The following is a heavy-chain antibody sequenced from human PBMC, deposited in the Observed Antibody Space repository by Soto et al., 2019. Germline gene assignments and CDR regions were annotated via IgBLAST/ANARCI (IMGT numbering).Heavy chain of an antibody. CDR1: GGSISGKY. V-gene: IGHV4-4*07. CDR2: IYTSGST. Sequence: KTSETLSLTCTVSGGSISGKYWSWIRQPAGKGLEWIGRIYTSGSTDYNPSLKSRVTMSVDTSKNQFSLKLSSVTAADTAVYYCARDRGFCDSTSCYSAFVDPWGQGTLVTVSS. CDR3: ARDRGFCDSTSCYSAFVDP. D-gene: IGHD2-2*02. J-gene: IGHJ5*02.